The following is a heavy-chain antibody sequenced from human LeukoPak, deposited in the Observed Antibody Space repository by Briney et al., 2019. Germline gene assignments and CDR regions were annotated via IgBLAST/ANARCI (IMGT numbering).Heavy chain of an antibody. D-gene: IGHD1-26*01. CDR3: ARAAKWEFYHYYMDV. CDR1: EFTFSSYS. V-gene: IGHV3-48*01. Sequence: GGSLRLSCVASEFTFSSYSMIWVRQAPGKGLEWISYISNGSGNRYYADSVKGRFTISRDNAKNLLYLQMNNLRVDDTAVYYCARAAKWEFYHYYMDVRGEGTTVAVSS. CDR2: ISNGSGNR. J-gene: IGHJ6*03.